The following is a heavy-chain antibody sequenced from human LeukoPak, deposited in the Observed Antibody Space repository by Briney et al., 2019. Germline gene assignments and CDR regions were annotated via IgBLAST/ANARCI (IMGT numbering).Heavy chain of an antibody. J-gene: IGHJ5*02. CDR1: GYSFTSYW. V-gene: IGHV5-51*01. D-gene: IGHD3-10*01. Sequence: PGESLKISCKGSGYSFTSYWIGWVRQMPGKGLEWMGIIYPGDSDTRYSPSFQGQVTISADKSISTAYLQWSSLKASDTAMYYCARVVRGVILSGWFDPWGQGTLVTVSS. CDR2: IYPGDSDT. CDR3: ARVVRGVILSGWFDP.